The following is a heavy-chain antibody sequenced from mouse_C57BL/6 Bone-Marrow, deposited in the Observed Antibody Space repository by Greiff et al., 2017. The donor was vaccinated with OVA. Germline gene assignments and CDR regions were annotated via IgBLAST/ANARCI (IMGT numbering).Heavy chain of an antibody. CDR2: INSGGSYL. J-gene: IGHJ3*01. D-gene: IGHD3-3*01. CDR3: TRGDGAWFAY. CDR1: GFTFSSYA. Sequence: EVQVVESGEGLVKPGGSLKLSCAASGFTFSSYAMSWVRQTPEKRLEWVAYINSGGSYLHYADTVKGRFTISRDNARNTLYLQMSSLKSEDTAMYYCTRGDGAWFAYWGQGTLVTVSA. V-gene: IGHV5-9-1*02.